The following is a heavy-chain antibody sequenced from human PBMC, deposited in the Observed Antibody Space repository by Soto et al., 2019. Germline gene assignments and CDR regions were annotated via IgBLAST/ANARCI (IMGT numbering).Heavy chain of an antibody. CDR2: IKQDGSEK. CDR1: GFTCGSYW. Sequence: PGGYLRLACAASGFTCGSYWMSCVRQAPGKGLEWVANIKQDGSEKYYVDSVKGRFTISRDNAKNSLYLQMNSLRAEDTAVYYCARDGCIFGVWRPIGAFDIWGPG. J-gene: IGHJ3*02. V-gene: IGHV3-7*01. D-gene: IGHD2-8*01. CDR3: ARDGCIFGVWRPIGAFDI.